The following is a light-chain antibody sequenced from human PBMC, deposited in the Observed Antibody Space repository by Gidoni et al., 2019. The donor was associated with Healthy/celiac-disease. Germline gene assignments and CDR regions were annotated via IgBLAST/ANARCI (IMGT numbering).Light chain of an antibody. J-gene: IGKJ3*01. CDR3: QQSYSTPIT. CDR1: QSISSY. Sequence: DIQMTPSPSSLSASVGDRVTITCRASQSISSYLNWYQQKPGKAPKLLIYAASSLQSGVPSRFSGSGSGTDFTLTISSLQPEDFATYYCQQSYSTPITFGPGTKVEIK. CDR2: AAS. V-gene: IGKV1-39*01.